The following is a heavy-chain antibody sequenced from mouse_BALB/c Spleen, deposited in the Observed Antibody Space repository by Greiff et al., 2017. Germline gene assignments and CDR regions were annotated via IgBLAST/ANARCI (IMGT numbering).Heavy chain of an antibody. CDR2: ISSGGST. V-gene: IGHV5-6-5*01. J-gene: IGHJ2*01. Sequence: EVQLVESGGGLVKPGGSLKLSCAASGFTFSSYAMSWVRQTPEKRLEWVASISSGGSTYYPDSVKGRFTISRDNARNILYLQMSSLRSEDTAMYYCARGRYRYDEYYFDYWGQGTTLTVSS. CDR3: ARGRYRYDEYYFDY. D-gene: IGHD2-14*01. CDR1: GFTFSSYA.